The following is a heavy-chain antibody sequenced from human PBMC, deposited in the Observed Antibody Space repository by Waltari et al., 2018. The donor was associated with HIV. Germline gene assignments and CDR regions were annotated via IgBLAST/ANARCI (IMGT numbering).Heavy chain of an antibody. CDR3: ARGGFYGSGSKVN. D-gene: IGHD3-10*01. Sequence: EVQLVESGGGLVQPGGSLRLSCAASGFTFSSYWMSWVRQAPGQGRECLDNIKKEGSEKYYLESVKGAFTISRDNAETLLFRQKNSLRAEDTAVYYCARGGFYGSGSKVNWGQGTLVTVSS. CDR1: GFTFSSYW. V-gene: IGHV3-7*04. J-gene: IGHJ4*02. CDR2: IKKEGSEK.